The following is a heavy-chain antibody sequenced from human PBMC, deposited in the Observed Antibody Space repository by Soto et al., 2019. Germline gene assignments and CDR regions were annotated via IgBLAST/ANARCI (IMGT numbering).Heavy chain of an antibody. Sequence: PLETLSLTCAVSGGSISSSNLWSWVRQPPGKGLEWIGEIYHSGSTNYNPSLKSRVTISVDKSKNQFSLKLSSVTAADTAVYYCASCSVSYAFDIWGQGTMVTVSS. CDR2: IYHSGST. CDR3: ASCSVSYAFDI. CDR1: GGSISSSNL. V-gene: IGHV4-4*02. D-gene: IGHD3-10*02. J-gene: IGHJ3*02.